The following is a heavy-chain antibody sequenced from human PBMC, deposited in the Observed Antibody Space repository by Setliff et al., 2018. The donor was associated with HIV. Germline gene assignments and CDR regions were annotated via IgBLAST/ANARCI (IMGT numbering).Heavy chain of an antibody. D-gene: IGHD3-9*01. Sequence: SETLSLTCTVSGGSISSHYWSWIRQPPGKGLEWIGEINHRGSTYNNPSLKSRVTISVDTSKNQFSLKLSSVTAADTAVYYCARGKVFSGYYYYYYYMDVWGRGTTVTVSS. CDR2: INHRGST. V-gene: IGHV4-59*11. CDR1: GGSISSHY. J-gene: IGHJ6*03. CDR3: ARGKVFSGYYYYYYYMDV.